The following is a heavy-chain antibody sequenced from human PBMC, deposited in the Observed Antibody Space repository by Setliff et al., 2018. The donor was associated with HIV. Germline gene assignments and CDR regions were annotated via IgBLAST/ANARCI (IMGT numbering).Heavy chain of an antibody. Sequence: SSETLSLTCAVYGGSFSGYYWSWIRQSPGKGLDWIGEINHSGSTNYSPSLKSRVTISVDTSKKQVSLKLNSVTAADTAVYYCARGLTIFGVATPGIYSFMDVWGKGTTVTVSS. CDR3: ARGLTIFGVATPGIYSFMDV. CDR2: INHSGST. J-gene: IGHJ6*03. V-gene: IGHV4-34*01. D-gene: IGHD3-3*01. CDR1: GGSFSGYY.